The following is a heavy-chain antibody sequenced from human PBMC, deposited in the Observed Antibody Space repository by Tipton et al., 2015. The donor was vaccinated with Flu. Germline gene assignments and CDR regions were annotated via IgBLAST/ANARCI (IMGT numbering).Heavy chain of an antibody. V-gene: IGHV1-69*01. Sequence: QLVQSGAEVKKPGSSVKVSCKVSGGAFSTFAISWVRQAPGQGLEWMGGIIPIFRTPNHAQRFQGRVTITADESTSTAYMELRSLRSDDTAVYYCAREKRGPSWYFDYWGQGTLVSVSS. J-gene: IGHJ4*02. CDR2: IIPIFRTP. CDR3: AREKRGPSWYFDY. CDR1: GGAFSTFA. D-gene: IGHD6-13*01.